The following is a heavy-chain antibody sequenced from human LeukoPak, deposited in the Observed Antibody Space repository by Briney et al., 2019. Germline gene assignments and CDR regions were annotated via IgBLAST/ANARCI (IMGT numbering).Heavy chain of an antibody. D-gene: IGHD4-17*01. CDR1: GFPFLIYG. Sequence: PGRSLRLSCAASGFPFLIYGMHGVRQAPGKGLEWVAVIWCDGSNKYYADSVKGRFTVSRDNSKNTMDLQMNSLRAEDTAVYYCAREQYGSDDALDIWGQGTMVTVSS. CDR3: AREQYGSDDALDI. V-gene: IGHV3-33*01. CDR2: IWCDGSNK. J-gene: IGHJ3*02.